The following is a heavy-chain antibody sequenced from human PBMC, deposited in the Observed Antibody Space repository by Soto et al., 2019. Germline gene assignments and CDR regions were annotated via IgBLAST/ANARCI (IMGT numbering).Heavy chain of an antibody. Sequence: SETLSLTCTVSGGSISSYYWSWIRQPPGKGLEWIGYIYYSGSTNYNPSLKSRVTISVDTSKNQFSLKLSSVTAADTAVYYCAQTYYYGSGRGFDPWGQGTLVTVSS. CDR1: GGSISSYY. CDR3: AQTYYYGSGRGFDP. CDR2: IYYSGST. V-gene: IGHV4-59*01. J-gene: IGHJ5*02. D-gene: IGHD3-10*01.